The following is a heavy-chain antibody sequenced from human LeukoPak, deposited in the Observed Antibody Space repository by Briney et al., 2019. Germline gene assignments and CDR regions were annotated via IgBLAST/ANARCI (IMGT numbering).Heavy chain of an antibody. D-gene: IGHD3-10*01. J-gene: IGHJ6*03. V-gene: IGHV4-34*01. CDR3: TRESGGYGSGSYYYYYYMDV. CDR1: GGSFSGYY. CDR2: INHSGST. Sequence: PSETLSLTCAVYGGSFSGYYWSWIRQPPGKGLEWIGEINHSGSTNYNPPLKSRVTISVDTSKNQFSLKLSSVTAADTAVYYCTRESGGYGSGSYYYYYYMDVWGKGTTVTVSS.